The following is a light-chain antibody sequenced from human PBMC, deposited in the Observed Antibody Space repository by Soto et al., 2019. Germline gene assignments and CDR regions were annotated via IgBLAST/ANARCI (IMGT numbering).Light chain of an antibody. Sequence: DIQMTQSPSTLSASVGDRVTITCRASQPISGWLAWYQQKPGEAPKLLIYDASALPRGVPSRFSGSGSGTKFTLTIASLQPDDFATYYCQQYETFSGTFGPGTKVDIK. J-gene: IGKJ1*01. CDR1: QPISGW. CDR3: QQYETFSGT. CDR2: DAS. V-gene: IGKV1-5*01.